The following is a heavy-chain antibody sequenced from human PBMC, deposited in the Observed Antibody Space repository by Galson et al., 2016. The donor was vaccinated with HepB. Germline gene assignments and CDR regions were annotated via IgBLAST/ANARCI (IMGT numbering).Heavy chain of an antibody. Sequence: SLRLSSAASGIIDSANYFTWVRPAPGKGLEGVSVPYSDGRPYYSDSVGGRFTISRDNAKNTVYLQMDSLSVEDTAMYYCARDLPVATAGGFDLWGQGTMVTVSS. CDR2: PYSDGRP. D-gene: IGHD4-23*01. V-gene: IGHV3-53*01. CDR1: GIIDSANY. J-gene: IGHJ3*01. CDR3: ARDLPVATAGGFDL.